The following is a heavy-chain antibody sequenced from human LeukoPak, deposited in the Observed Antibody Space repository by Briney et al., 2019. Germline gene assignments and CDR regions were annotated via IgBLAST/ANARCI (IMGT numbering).Heavy chain of an antibody. CDR3: ARVDVLLWFGESDNFDY. CDR1: GYTFTSYG. V-gene: IGHV1-2*02. Sequence: GASVKVSCKASGYTFTSYGISWVRQAPGQGLEWMGWINPNSGGTNYAQKFQGRVTMTRDTSISTAYMELSRLRSDDTAVYYCARVDVLLWFGESDNFDYWGQGTLVTVSS. J-gene: IGHJ4*02. CDR2: INPNSGGT. D-gene: IGHD3-10*01.